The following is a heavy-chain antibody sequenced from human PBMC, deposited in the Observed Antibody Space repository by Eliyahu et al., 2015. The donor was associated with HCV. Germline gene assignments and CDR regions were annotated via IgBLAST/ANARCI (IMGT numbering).Heavy chain of an antibody. CDR1: GFXFSSXG. V-gene: IGHV3-33*01. D-gene: IGHD3-10*01. J-gene: IGHJ6*02. CDR2: IWYDGSNK. CDR3: ARETGSQWPYPYYYGMDV. Sequence: QVQLVESGGGVVQPGRSLRLXCAASGFXFSSXGMHWVRQAPGKGXGXVAVIWYDGSNKYYADSVKGRFTISRDNSKNTLYLQMNSLRAEDTAVYYCARETGSQWPYPYYYGMDVWGQGTTVTVSS.